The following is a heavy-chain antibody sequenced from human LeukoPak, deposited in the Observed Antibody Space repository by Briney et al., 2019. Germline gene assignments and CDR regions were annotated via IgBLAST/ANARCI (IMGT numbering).Heavy chain of an antibody. CDR1: GFTVGSNY. V-gene: IGHV3-53*01. CDR2: IYSGGST. Sequence: GGSLRLSCAASGFTVGSNYMSWVRQAPGKGQEWVSVIYSGGSTYYADSVKGRFTVSRDISKNTLYLQMNSLRAEDTAMYYCARLGFVVPAVIFDYWGQGTLVTVSS. J-gene: IGHJ4*02. D-gene: IGHD2-2*02. CDR3: ARLGFVVPAVIFDY.